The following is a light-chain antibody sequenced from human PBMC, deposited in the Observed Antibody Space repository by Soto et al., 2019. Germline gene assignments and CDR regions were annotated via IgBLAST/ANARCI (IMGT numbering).Light chain of an antibody. J-gene: IGLJ2*01. CDR2: EGT. Sequence: QSALTQPASVSGSPGQSITISCTGTSSDVGSYNVVSWYQQHPGKAPKLMIYEGTKRPSGVSDRFSGSKSGNTASLTISGLQAEDEADYYCSSYAGISTYVLFGGGTQLTVL. CDR1: SSDVGSYNV. V-gene: IGLV2-23*01. CDR3: SSYAGISTYVL.